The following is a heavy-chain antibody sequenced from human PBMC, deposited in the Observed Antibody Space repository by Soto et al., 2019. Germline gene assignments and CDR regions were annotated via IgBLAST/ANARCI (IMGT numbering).Heavy chain of an antibody. CDR3: ARPANAHSASSGYHHDAFDI. CDR2: INYNGGA. CDR1: GGSFSDYY. J-gene: IGHJ3*02. D-gene: IGHD3-22*01. Sequence: VQLQQWGAGLLKPSETLSLTCAVYGGSFSDYYWSWIRLIPGKGLEWIGEINYNGGANYNPSLKCRVTMSVDKSKNQLAAKMRFVTAADTALYYCARPANAHSASSGYHHDAFDIWGQGRKVTVSS. V-gene: IGHV4-34*01.